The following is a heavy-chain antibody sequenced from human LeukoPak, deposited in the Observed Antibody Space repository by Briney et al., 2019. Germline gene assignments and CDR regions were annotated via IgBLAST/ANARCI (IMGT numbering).Heavy chain of an antibody. Sequence: PSQTLSLTCTVSGGSISSGGYYWSWIRQHPGKGLEWIGYIYYSGSTYYNPSLKSRVTISVDTSKNQFSLKLSSVTAADTAVYYCARVWVHITMILVVPRAFDIWGQGTMVTVSS. D-gene: IGHD3-22*01. CDR3: ARVWVHITMILVVPRAFDI. J-gene: IGHJ3*02. CDR2: IYYSGST. CDR1: GGSISSGGYY. V-gene: IGHV4-31*03.